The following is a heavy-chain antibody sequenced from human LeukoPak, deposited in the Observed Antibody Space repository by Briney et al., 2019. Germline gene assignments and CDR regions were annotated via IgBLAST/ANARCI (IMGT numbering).Heavy chain of an antibody. J-gene: IGHJ5*02. CDR2: IYTSGST. D-gene: IGHD1-1*01. CDR1: GGSISSYY. CDR3: ARDPRGGTSRDNWFDP. Sequence: PSETLSLTCTVSGGSISSYYWSWIRQPAGKGLEWIGRIYTSGSTNYNPSLKSRVTMSVDTSKNQFSLKVSSVTAADTAVYYCARDPRGGTSRDNWFDPWGQGTLVTVSS. V-gene: IGHV4-4*07.